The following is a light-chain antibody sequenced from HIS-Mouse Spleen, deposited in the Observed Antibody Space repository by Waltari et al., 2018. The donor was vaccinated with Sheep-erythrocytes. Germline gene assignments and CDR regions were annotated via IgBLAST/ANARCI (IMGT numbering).Light chain of an antibody. CDR3: SSYTSSSTRV. J-gene: IGLJ3*02. Sequence: QSALTQPASVSGSPGQSITIPCTGTSSDVGGYNYVSWYQQHPDKAPKLMIYDVSNRPSGVSNRFSGSKSGNTASLTISGLQAEDEADYYCSSYTSSSTRVFGGGTKLTVL. V-gene: IGLV2-14*03. CDR1: SSDVGGYNY. CDR2: DVS.